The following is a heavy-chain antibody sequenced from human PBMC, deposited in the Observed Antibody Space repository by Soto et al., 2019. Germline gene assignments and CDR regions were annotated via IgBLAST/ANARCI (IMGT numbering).Heavy chain of an antibody. V-gene: IGHV3-21*01. J-gene: IGHJ6*03. CDR1: GFTFSSYS. D-gene: IGHD2-21*01. CDR2: INYKSHI. CDR3: ARDLIYAGEYSCVDV. Sequence: EVQLVESGGGLVKPGGSPRLSCAASGFTFSSYSMNWVRQAPGKGLEWVSSINYKSHIDYADSVKGRFTISRNNAKNSKYLQMNSRRAEDTAGYFCARDLIYAGEYSCVDVWGRGTTVTVTS.